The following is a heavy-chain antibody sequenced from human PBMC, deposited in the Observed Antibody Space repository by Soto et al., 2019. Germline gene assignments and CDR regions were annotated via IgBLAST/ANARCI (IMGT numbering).Heavy chain of an antibody. Sequence: GGSLRLSCTASGFTFSNYAMSWVRQAPGKGLEWVSTFSSGGGGTYYADSVKGHFTISRDNSKNTLSLQMNSLRAEDTAVYYCTKANRYCSGANCFTFDYWGLGTLVTVSS. CDR2: FSSGGGGT. V-gene: IGHV3-23*01. CDR3: TKANRYCSGANCFTFDY. D-gene: IGHD2-15*01. J-gene: IGHJ4*02. CDR1: GFTFSNYA.